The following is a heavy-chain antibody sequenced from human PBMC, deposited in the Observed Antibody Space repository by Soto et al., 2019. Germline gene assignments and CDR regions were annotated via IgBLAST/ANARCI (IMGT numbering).Heavy chain of an antibody. CDR2: FDPEDGET. CDR1: GYTLTELS. Sequence: ASVKVSCKVSGYTLTELSMHWVRQAPGKGLEWMGGFDPEDGETIYAKKFQGRVTMTEDTSTDTAYMELSSLRSEDTAVYYCAILLLNCSASCYRCRAFDIWGQGTMVTVSS. CDR3: AILLLNCSASCYRCRAFDI. J-gene: IGHJ3*02. D-gene: IGHD2-2*02. V-gene: IGHV1-24*01.